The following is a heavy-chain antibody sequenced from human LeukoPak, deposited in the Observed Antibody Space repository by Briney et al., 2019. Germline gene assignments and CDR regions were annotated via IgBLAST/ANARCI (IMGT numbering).Heavy chain of an antibody. V-gene: IGHV1-69*05. J-gene: IGHJ6*03. CDR1: GGTFSSYA. CDR2: IIPIFGTA. CDR3: ARGTAAGTYYYYYMDV. D-gene: IGHD6-13*01. Sequence: SVKVSCKASGGTFSSYAISWVRQTPGQGLEWMGGIIPIFGTANYAQKFQGRVTITTDESTSTAYMELSSLRSEDTAVYYCARGTAAGTYYYYYMDVWGKGTTVTVSS.